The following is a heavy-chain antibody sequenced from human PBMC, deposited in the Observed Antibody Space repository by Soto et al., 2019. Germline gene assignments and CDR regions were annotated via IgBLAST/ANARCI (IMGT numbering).Heavy chain of an antibody. CDR3: ARDYGGYSYGPVGMDV. V-gene: IGHV1-2*04. Sequence: GASVKVSCKASGYTFTGYYMHWVRQAPGQGLEWMGWINPNSGGTNYAQKFQGWVTMTRDTSISTAYMELSRLRSGDTAVYYCARDYGGYSYGPVGMDVWGQGTTVTVSS. J-gene: IGHJ6*02. CDR2: INPNSGGT. CDR1: GYTFTGYY. D-gene: IGHD5-18*01.